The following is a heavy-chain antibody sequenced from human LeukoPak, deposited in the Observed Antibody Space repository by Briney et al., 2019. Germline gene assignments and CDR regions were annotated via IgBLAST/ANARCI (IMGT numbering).Heavy chain of an antibody. V-gene: IGHV3-30*02. CDR2: IRYDGSNK. CDR3: AKEGGGGRRYWSGGSCYNYYYYYMDV. Sequence: GGSLRLSCAASGFTFSSYGMHWVRQAPGKGLEWVAFIRYDGSNKYYADSVKGRFTISRDNSKNTLYLQMNSLRAEDTAVYCCAKEGGGGRRYWSGGSCYNYYYYYMDVWGKGTTVTLSS. J-gene: IGHJ6*03. CDR1: GFTFSSYG. D-gene: IGHD2-15*01.